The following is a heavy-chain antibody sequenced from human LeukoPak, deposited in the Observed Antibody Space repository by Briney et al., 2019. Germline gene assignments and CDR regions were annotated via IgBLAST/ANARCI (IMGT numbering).Heavy chain of an antibody. J-gene: IGHJ4*02. Sequence: EGSLRLSCAASGFTFSSYGMPWVRQAPGKGLEWVAVISYDGSNKYYADSVKGRFTISRDNSKNTLYLQMNSLRAEDTAVYYCAKDLGYCSGGSCYRFDYWSQGTLVTVSS. CDR2: ISYDGSNK. CDR1: GFTFSSYG. D-gene: IGHD2-15*01. CDR3: AKDLGYCSGGSCYRFDY. V-gene: IGHV3-30*18.